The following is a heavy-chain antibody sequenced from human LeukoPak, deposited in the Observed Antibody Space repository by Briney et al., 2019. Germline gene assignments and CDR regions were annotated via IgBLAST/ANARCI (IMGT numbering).Heavy chain of an antibody. CDR2: IKSKTDGGTT. V-gene: IGHV3-15*01. CDR1: GFTFSSFE. CDR3: TTGLSPDYGDFDFDY. D-gene: IGHD4-17*01. J-gene: IGHJ4*02. Sequence: GGSLRLSCAASGFTFSSFEMNWVRQAPGKGLEWVGRIKSKTDGGTTDYAAPVKGRFTISRDDSKNTPYLQMNSLKTEDTAVYYCTTGLSPDYGDFDFDYWGQGTLVTVSS.